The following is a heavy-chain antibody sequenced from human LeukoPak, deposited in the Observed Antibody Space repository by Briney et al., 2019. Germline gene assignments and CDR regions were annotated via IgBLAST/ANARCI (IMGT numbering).Heavy chain of an antibody. CDR2: IYKGGNT. Sequence: GGSLRLSCAASGFIVSSDHMNWVREAPGKGLEWVAVIYKGGNTFYADPVKGRFTISRDNSKNTVYLQMNSLRAEDTAVYYCVRAPGATWGQGTLVTVSS. CDR3: VRAPGAT. J-gene: IGHJ5*02. D-gene: IGHD3-10*01. CDR1: GFIVSSDH. V-gene: IGHV3-53*01.